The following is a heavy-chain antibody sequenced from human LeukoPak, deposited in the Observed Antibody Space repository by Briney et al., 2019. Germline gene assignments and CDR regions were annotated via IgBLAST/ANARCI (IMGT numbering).Heavy chain of an antibody. CDR2: INPNSGGT. CDR3: ARGLGKVYYYYYMDV. Sequence: GASVKVSCKASGYTFTGYYMHWVRQAPGQGLEWMGWINPNSGGTNYAQKFQGRVTMTRDTSISTAYMELSRLRSDDTAVYYCARGLGKVYYYYYMDVWGKGTTVTVSS. V-gene: IGHV1-2*02. J-gene: IGHJ6*03. CDR1: GYTFTGYY. D-gene: IGHD7-27*01.